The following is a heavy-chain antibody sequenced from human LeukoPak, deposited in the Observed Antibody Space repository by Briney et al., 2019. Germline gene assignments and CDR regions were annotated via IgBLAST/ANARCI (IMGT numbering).Heavy chain of an antibody. D-gene: IGHD5-12*01. CDR2: IHPSDSET. CDR1: GHDFTRYW. Sequence: GESLKISCRSSGHDFTRYWIAWVRQLPGKGLEWMGIIHPSDSETQYGPSFQGQVTISADNSISTAYLQGSRLKASDTAMYYCARRGYSGYSPLDSWGQGTLVTVSS. J-gene: IGHJ4*02. CDR3: ARRGYSGYSPLDS. V-gene: IGHV5-51*01.